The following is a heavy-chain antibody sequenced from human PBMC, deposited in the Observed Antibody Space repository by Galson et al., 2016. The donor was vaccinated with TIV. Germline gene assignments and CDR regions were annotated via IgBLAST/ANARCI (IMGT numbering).Heavy chain of an antibody. J-gene: IGHJ6*02. Sequence: SLRLSCAASGMTVSSNYMNWVRQAPGRGLEWVSIIAAGGTTNYADSVKGRFTIPRDKSKNTLFLQMNSLRSDDSAVYYCARERRFCGDECFLYYYYGMDVWGQGTTVTVSS. V-gene: IGHV3-66*02. CDR1: GMTVSSNY. D-gene: IGHD2-21*01. CDR3: ARERRFCGDECFLYYYYGMDV. CDR2: IAAGGTT.